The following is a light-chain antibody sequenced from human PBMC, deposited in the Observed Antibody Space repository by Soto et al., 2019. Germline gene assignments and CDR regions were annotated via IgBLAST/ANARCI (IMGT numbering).Light chain of an antibody. CDR2: DAS. Sequence: DIHSTQSPSCLSDSVGARVTTTCQASQDVSNYLNWYQQKLGKAPKLLIYDASNLETGVPSRFSGSGSGTDFTLTISSLQPDDFATYYCQQYNSYPWTFGQGTKVDI. V-gene: IGKV1-33*01. CDR1: QDVSNY. J-gene: IGKJ1*01. CDR3: QQYNSYPWT.